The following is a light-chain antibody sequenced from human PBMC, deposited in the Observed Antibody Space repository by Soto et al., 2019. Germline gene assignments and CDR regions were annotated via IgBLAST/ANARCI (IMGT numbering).Light chain of an antibody. CDR2: WAS. CDR3: QQYYSTPPTYT. V-gene: IGKV4-1*01. Sequence: DIVMTQSPDSLAVSLGERATINCKSSQSVLYSSNNKNYLAWYQQKPGQPPKLLIYWASTRESGVPDRFSGSGSGTDFTLTISSLQAEDVAVYYCQQYYSTPPTYTFGQGTKLDIK. J-gene: IGKJ2*01. CDR1: QSVLYSSNNKNY.